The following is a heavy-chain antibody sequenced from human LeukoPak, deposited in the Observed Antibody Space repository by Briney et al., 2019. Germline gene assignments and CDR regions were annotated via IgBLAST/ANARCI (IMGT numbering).Heavy chain of an antibody. J-gene: IGHJ4*02. V-gene: IGHV1-3*01. D-gene: IGHD3-22*01. CDR3: ARGAFYYDSSGYPDY. Sequence: KFQGRVTITRDTSASTAYMELGSLRSEDTAVYYCARGAFYYDSSGYPDYWGQGTLVTVSS.